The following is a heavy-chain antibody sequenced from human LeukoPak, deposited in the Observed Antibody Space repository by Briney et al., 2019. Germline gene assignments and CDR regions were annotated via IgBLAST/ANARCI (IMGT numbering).Heavy chain of an antibody. CDR2: ISGSGGST. V-gene: IGHV3-23*01. CDR1: GFTFSSYA. J-gene: IGHJ5*02. D-gene: IGHD2-2*01. CDR3: AKGRSSTSTATNCSAP. Sequence: GGSLRLSCAASGFTFSSYAMSWVRQAPGKGLEWVSAISGSGGSTYYADSVKGRFTISRDNSKNTLYLQMNSLRAEDTAVYYCAKGRSSTSTATNCSAPGGKETWVPVS.